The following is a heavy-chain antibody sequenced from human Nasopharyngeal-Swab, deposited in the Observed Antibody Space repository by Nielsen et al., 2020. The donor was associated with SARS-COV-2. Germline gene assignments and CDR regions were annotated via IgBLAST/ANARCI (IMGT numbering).Heavy chain of an antibody. CDR2: INHSGST. D-gene: IGHD3-10*01. J-gene: IGHJ4*02. Sequence: WIRQPPGKGLEWIGEINHSGSTNYNPSLKRRVTISVDTYTNQFSLKLNSVTAADTAVYYCARGRARITMVRGVKQQHFDYWGQGTLVTVSS. V-gene: IGHV4-34*01. CDR3: ARGRARITMVRGVKQQHFDY.